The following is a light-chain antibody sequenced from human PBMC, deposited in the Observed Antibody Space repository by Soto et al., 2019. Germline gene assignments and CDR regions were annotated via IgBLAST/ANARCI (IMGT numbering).Light chain of an antibody. CDR2: DVS. V-gene: IGLV2-11*01. CDR3: CSYAGSSYVV. Sequence: QSALTQPRSVPGSPGQSVTISCTGTSSDVGNYNYVSWYQRHPGKAPKLMIYDVSKRPSGVPDRFSGSKSGNTASLTISGLQAEDEADYYCCSYAGSSYVVFGGGTQLTVL. J-gene: IGLJ2*01. CDR1: SSDVGNYNY.